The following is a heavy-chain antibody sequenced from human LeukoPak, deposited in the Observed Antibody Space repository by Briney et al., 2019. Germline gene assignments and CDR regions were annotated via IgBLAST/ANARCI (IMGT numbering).Heavy chain of an antibody. J-gene: IGHJ4*02. D-gene: IGHD3-10*01. Sequence: PGGSLRLSCAASGFTFSNAWMSWVRQAPGKGLEWVSYISSSGSTIYYADSVKGRFTISRDNAKNSPYLQMNSLRAEDTAVYYCARDGEAGGYFDYWGQGTLVTVSS. V-gene: IGHV3-11*01. CDR2: ISSSGSTI. CDR1: GFTFSNAW. CDR3: ARDGEAGGYFDY.